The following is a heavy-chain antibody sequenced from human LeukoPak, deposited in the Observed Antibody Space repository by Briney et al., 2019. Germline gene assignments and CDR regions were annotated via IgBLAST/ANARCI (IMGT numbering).Heavy chain of an antibody. CDR1: GFTFTTYW. CDR2: IKQDGSEK. Sequence: GGSLRLSCTASGFTFTTYWMSWVRQAPGKGLEWVAIIKQDGSEKYYVDSVKGRFTISRDNAKNSLYLQMSSLRVEDTAVYYCARAIAVTGGRGDYWGQGTLVTVSS. J-gene: IGHJ4*02. D-gene: IGHD6-19*01. V-gene: IGHV3-7*01. CDR3: ARAIAVTGGRGDY.